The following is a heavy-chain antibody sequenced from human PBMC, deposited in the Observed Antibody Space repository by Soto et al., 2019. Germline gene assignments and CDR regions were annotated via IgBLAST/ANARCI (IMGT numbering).Heavy chain of an antibody. J-gene: IGHJ4*02. Sequence: ASVKVSCKASGYTFTSFYMHWVRQAPGQGLEWVGIINPSGGSTTYAQKFQGRVTMTRDTSTSTVYMELSSLKSEDTAVYYCARALQRYYFDYWGQGTLVTVSS. CDR3: ARALQRYYFDY. D-gene: IGHD1-1*01. CDR2: INPSGGST. CDR1: GYTFTSFY. V-gene: IGHV1-46*01.